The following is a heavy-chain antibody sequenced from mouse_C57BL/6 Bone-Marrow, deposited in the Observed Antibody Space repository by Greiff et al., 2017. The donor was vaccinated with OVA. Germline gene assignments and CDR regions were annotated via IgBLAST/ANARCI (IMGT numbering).Heavy chain of an antibody. CDR3: TSYGNFDY. Sequence: EVQLQQSGAVLVRPGASVKLSCPASGFNIKDDYMPWVKQRPEPGLAWIGWLDPENGDTEYASKFQGQATITADTSSNTAYLQLSSLTSEDTAVYYCTSYGNFDYWGQGTTLTVSS. J-gene: IGHJ2*01. CDR2: LDPENGDT. D-gene: IGHD2-1*01. CDR1: GFNIKDDY. V-gene: IGHV14-4*01.